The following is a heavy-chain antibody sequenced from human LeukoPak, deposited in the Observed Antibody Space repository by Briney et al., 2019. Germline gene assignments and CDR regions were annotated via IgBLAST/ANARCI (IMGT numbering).Heavy chain of an antibody. V-gene: IGHV3-23*01. CDR1: GFTFSSYA. CDR3: ARDASTRYFDWFQPGFPSNWFDP. J-gene: IGHJ5*02. Sequence: PGGSLRLSCAASGFTFSSYAMSWVRQAPGKGLEWVSDISGSGASTYYADSVKGRFTISRDNSKNTLYLQMNSLRAEDTAVYYCARDASTRYFDWFQPGFPSNWFDPWGQGTLVTVSS. D-gene: IGHD3-9*01. CDR2: ISGSGAST.